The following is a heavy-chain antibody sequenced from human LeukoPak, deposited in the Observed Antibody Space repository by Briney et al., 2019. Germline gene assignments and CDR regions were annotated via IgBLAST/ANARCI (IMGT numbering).Heavy chain of an antibody. V-gene: IGHV1-69*05. Sequence: GASVNVSCKASGGTFSSYAISWVRQAPGQGLEWMGGSIPVFGTANYAQKFQGRVTMTRNTSISTAYMELSSLRSEETAVYYCARVRDYVWGSYRQIYYYYGMDVWGQGTTVTVSS. CDR1: GGTFSSYA. J-gene: IGHJ6*02. D-gene: IGHD3-16*02. CDR3: ARVRDYVWGSYRQIYYYYGMDV. CDR2: SIPVFGTA.